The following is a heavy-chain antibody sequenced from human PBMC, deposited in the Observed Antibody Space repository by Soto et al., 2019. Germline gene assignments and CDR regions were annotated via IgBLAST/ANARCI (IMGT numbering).Heavy chain of an antibody. V-gene: IGHV3-30-3*01. CDR2: VSFDGSNK. Sequence: GGSLRLSCAASGFTFSTHAMHWVRQAPGKGLECVAIVSFDGSNKYYADSVKGRFTTSRDNSKNTLYLQMSGLTPEDTAFYYCARDQTGITTAGGGRIDRWGQGTLVTVSS. D-gene: IGHD6-13*01. CDR3: ARDQTGITTAGGGRIDR. J-gene: IGHJ5*02. CDR1: GFTFSTHA.